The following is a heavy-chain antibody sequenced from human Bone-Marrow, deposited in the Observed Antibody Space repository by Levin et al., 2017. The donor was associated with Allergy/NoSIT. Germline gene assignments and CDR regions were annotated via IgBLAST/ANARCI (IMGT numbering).Heavy chain of an antibody. CDR1: GGSISSYY. CDR3: ARVFSSSSGRPIDY. D-gene: IGHD6-6*01. CDR2: IYNSGST. J-gene: IGHJ4*02. Sequence: NPSETLSLTCTVSGGSISSYYWSWIRQPPGKGLEWIGYIYNSGSTNCNPSLKSRVTISVDTSKTQFSLKLSSVTAADTAVYYCARVFSSSSGRPIDYWGQGTLVTVSS. V-gene: IGHV4-59*01.